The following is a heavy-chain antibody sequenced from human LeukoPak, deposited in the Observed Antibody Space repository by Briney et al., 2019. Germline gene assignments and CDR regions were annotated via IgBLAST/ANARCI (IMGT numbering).Heavy chain of an antibody. CDR1: GGSFSGYY. D-gene: IGHD3-3*01. J-gene: IGHJ5*02. V-gene: IGHV4-34*01. CDR2: INHSGST. CDR3: ARRVPAAPYDFWSGYYTGWFDP. Sequence: SETLSLXCAVYGGSFSGYYWSWIRQPPGKGLEWIGEINHSGSTNYNPSLKSRVTISVDTSKNQFSLKLSSVTAADTAVYYCARRVPAAPYDFWSGYYTGWFDPWGQGTLVTVSS.